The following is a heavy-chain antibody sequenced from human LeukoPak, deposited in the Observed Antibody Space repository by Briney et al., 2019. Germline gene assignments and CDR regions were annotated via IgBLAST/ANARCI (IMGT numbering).Heavy chain of an antibody. D-gene: IGHD3-10*01. Sequence: GGSLRLSCAASGFTFSSFPMHWVRQAPGKGLEWVVVVSPDGNVENYADSVKGRFTISRDNSKNTVYLQMNSLRTEDTAVYYCARASITSTYYHYYMDVWGKGTTVTVSS. CDR2: VSPDGNVE. V-gene: IGHV3-30*01. J-gene: IGHJ6*03. CDR1: GFTFSSFP. CDR3: ARASITSTYYHYYMDV.